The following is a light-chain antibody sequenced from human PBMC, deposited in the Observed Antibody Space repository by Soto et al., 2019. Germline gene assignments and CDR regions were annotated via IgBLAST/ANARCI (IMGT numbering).Light chain of an antibody. CDR2: AAS. CDR3: QQSYSTPRT. CDR1: QSISSY. Sequence: QVCQSMSCLSGCLRDGGTITCLACQSISSYLNWYQQKPGKAPKLLIYAASSLQSGVPSRFSGSGSGTDFTPTINSLQPEDFATYYCQQSYSTPRTFGQRTNVDI. V-gene: IGKV1-39*01. J-gene: IGKJ1*01.